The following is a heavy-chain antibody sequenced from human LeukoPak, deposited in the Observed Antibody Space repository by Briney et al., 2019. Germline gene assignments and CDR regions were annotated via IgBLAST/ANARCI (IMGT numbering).Heavy chain of an antibody. V-gene: IGHV3-74*01. Sequence: GGSLRLSCAASGFTFSNYWVYWVRQAPGKGLVWVSQIKSDGNITNYADSVKGRFTISRDNAKNTLFLQMNSLRVEDTAVYYCGRSGDFWSGSGVAYWGQGTLVTVSS. J-gene: IGHJ4*02. D-gene: IGHD3-3*01. CDR2: IKSDGNIT. CDR1: GFTFSNYW. CDR3: GRSGDFWSGSGVAY.